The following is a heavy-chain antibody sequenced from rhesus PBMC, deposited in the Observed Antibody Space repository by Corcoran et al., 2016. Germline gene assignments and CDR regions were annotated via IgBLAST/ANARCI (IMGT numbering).Heavy chain of an antibody. V-gene: IGHV1-111*02. D-gene: IGHD5-24*01. CDR2: GDPEDGEA. CDR1: GYTFTTYY. J-gene: IGHJ4*01. Sequence: EVQLVQSGAEVKKPGASVKLSCKDSGYTFTTYYLHWVRPAPGKGLDWMGPGDPEDGEAESAENCQDRVTSSADTSTDTAYMDLSSLRSEDTAMYYCTTRGGTVGTVVDYWGQGVLVTVSS. CDR3: TTRGGTVGTVVDY.